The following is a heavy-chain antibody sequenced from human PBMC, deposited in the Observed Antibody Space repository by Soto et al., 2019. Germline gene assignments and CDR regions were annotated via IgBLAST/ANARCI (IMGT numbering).Heavy chain of an antibody. CDR1: GYTFTGYY. V-gene: IGHV1-2*04. CDR2: INPNSGGT. D-gene: IGHD2-8*01. Sequence: QVQLVQSGAEVKKPGASVKVSCKASGYTFTGYYMHWVRQAPGQGLEWMGWINPNSGGTNYAQKFQGWVTMTRDTSISTAYMELSRLRSDDTAVYYCARSGYCTNGVCSADYWGQGTLVTVSS. CDR3: ARSGYCTNGVCSADY. J-gene: IGHJ4*02.